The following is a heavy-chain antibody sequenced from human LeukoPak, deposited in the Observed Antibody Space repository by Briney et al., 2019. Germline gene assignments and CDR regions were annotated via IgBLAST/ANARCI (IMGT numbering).Heavy chain of an antibody. CDR3: AKDAPRGMVRGVIITMDYYYMDV. CDR2: ISGSGGST. CDR1: GFTFSSYA. D-gene: IGHD3-10*01. Sequence: GGSLRLSCAASGFTFSSYAMSWVRQAPGKGLEWVSAISGSGGSTYYADSVKGRFTISRDNSKNTLYLQMNSLRAEDTAVYYCAKDAPRGMVRGVIITMDYYYMDVWGKGTTVTVSS. V-gene: IGHV3-23*01. J-gene: IGHJ6*03.